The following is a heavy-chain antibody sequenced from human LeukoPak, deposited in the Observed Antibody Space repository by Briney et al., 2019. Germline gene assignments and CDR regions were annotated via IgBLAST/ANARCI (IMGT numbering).Heavy chain of an antibody. V-gene: IGHV3-23*01. Sequence: GSLRLSCAASGFTFSSYGMSWVRQAPGKGLEWVSAISGSGGSTYYADSVKGRFTISRDNSKNTLYLQMNSLRAEDTAVYYCAKAGYCSSTSCYAGGYYYYYMDVWGKGTTVTISS. D-gene: IGHD2-2*01. CDR2: ISGSGGST. J-gene: IGHJ6*03. CDR3: AKAGYCSSTSCYAGGYYYYYMDV. CDR1: GFTFSSYG.